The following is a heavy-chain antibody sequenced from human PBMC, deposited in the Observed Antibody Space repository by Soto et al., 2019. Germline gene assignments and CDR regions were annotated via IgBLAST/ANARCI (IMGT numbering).Heavy chain of an antibody. J-gene: IGHJ4*02. D-gene: IGHD6-6*01. CDR3: ARATWAQLGPLHFDY. V-gene: IGHV4-4*07. Sequence: QVQLQESGPGLVKPSETLSLTCTVSGGSISSCYWCWIRQPDGTGLEWVGRIYTSGSTNYNPSLKNRITMSIETTKKQQSLMLSTVIAAAATVSYCARATWAQLGPLHFDYWGQGTLVTVSS. CDR2: IYTSGST. CDR1: GGSISSCY.